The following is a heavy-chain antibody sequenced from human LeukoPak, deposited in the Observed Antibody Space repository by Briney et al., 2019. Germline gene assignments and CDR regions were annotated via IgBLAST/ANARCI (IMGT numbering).Heavy chain of an antibody. D-gene: IGHD1-26*01. CDR3: ARDGGSSTGHAFDI. Sequence: GASVKVSCKASGYTFTGYYMHWVLQAPGQGLEWMGWINPNSGGTNYAQKFQGRVTMTRDTSISTAYMELSRLRSDDTAVYYCARDGGSSTGHAFDIWGQGTMVTVSS. CDR2: INPNSGGT. J-gene: IGHJ3*02. V-gene: IGHV1-2*02. CDR1: GYTFTGYY.